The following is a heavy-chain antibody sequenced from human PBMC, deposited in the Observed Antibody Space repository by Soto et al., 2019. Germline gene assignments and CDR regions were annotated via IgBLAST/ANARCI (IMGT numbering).Heavy chain of an antibody. CDR1: GDTSTNHD. CDR3: ESDLGSGYDRGDY. D-gene: IGHD5-12*01. J-gene: IGHJ4*02. V-gene: IGHV1-69*12. Sequence: QVQLVQSGDEVKKPGSSVKVSCKASGDTSTNHDFNWVRQAPGPGLEWMGGIISLFGTPNYSLRFQGRVTIIADESTATSYMKLSSLRSDDTAVYYCESDLGSGYDRGDYWGQGTLVTVSS. CDR2: IISLFGTP.